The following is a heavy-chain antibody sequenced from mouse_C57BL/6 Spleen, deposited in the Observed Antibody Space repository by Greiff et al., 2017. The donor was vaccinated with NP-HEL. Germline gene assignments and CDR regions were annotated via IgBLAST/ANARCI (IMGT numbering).Heavy chain of an antibody. J-gene: IGHJ1*03. CDR2: IDPETGGT. CDR1: GYTFTDYE. CDR3: TRHYYGSSYGYFDV. Sequence: QVQLQQSGAELVRPGASVTLSCKASGYTFTDYEMHWVKQTPVHGLEWIGAIDPETGGTAYNQKFKGKAILTADKSSSTAYMELHSLTSEDSAVYYCTRHYYGSSYGYFDVWGTGTTVTVSS. D-gene: IGHD1-1*01. V-gene: IGHV1-15*01.